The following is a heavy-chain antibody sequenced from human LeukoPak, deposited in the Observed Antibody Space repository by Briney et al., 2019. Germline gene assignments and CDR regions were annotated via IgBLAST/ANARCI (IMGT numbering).Heavy chain of an antibody. D-gene: IGHD4-17*01. V-gene: IGHV1-46*01. CDR2: IDPSGGST. J-gene: IGHJ4*02. CDR1: GYTFTGYY. Sequence: ASVKVSCKASGYTFTGYYIHWVRQAPGRGLEWMGIIDPSGGSTIYAQKFQGRVTMTRDTSTSTVYMELSSLRSEDTAVYYCAWTATTSDYWGQGTLVTVSS. CDR3: AWTATTSDY.